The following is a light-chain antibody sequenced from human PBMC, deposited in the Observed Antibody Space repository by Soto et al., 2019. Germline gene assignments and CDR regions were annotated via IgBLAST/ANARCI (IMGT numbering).Light chain of an antibody. V-gene: IGKV3-15*01. CDR1: QSVSGN. CDR2: GAS. CDR3: QHYNKWPPWA. Sequence: EIVLTQSPATLSLSPGEGATLSCRTSQSVSGNLAWYQQKPGQAPRLLIYGASIRATTTPAKFSGSGSGTEFTLTISSLQSEDFAVYYCQHYNKWPPWAFGQGTKVDIK. J-gene: IGKJ1*01.